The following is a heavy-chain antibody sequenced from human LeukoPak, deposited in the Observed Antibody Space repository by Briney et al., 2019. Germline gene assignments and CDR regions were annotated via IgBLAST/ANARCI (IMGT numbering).Heavy chain of an antibody. V-gene: IGHV3-48*01. J-gene: IGHJ4*02. CDR2: ISSSSSTI. Sequence: TGGSLRLSCAASGFTFSSYSTNWVRQAPGKGLEWVSYISSSSSTIYYADSVKGRFTIPRDNAKNSLYLQMNSLRAEDTAVYYCARDTKGYDSSGYYYVSFDYWGQGTLVTVSS. CDR3: ARDTKGYDSSGYYYVSFDY. D-gene: IGHD3-22*01. CDR1: GFTFSSYS.